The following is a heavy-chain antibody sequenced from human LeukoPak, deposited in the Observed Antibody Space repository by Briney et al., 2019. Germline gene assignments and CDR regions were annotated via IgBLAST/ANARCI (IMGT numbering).Heavy chain of an antibody. D-gene: IGHD6-6*01. V-gene: IGHV1-8*03. J-gene: IGHJ6*03. CDR2: MNPNSGHT. CDR3: ARAVRAPSEYSSSSPFRYYYYYMDV. CDR1: GYTFISYD. Sequence: ASVKVSCKASGYTFISYDINWVRQATGQGLEWMGWMNPNSGHTGYAQKFQGRFTITRNTSISTAYMELSSLKSEDTAVYYCARAVRAPSEYSSSSPFRYYYYYMDVWGKGTTVTVSS.